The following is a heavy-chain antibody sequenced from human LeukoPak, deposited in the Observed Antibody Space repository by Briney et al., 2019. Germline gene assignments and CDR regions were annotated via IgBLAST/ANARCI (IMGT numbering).Heavy chain of an antibody. CDR3: AGAAYYDFWSGYVGYFDY. CDR1: GGTFSSYA. CDR2: IIPIFGTA. J-gene: IGHJ4*02. Sequence: SVKVSCKASGGTFSSYAISWVRQAPGQGLEWMGGIIPIFGTANYAQKFQGRVTITADESTSTAYMELSSLRSEDTAVYYCAGAAYYDFWSGYVGYFDYWGQGTLVTVSS. D-gene: IGHD3-3*01. V-gene: IGHV1-69*13.